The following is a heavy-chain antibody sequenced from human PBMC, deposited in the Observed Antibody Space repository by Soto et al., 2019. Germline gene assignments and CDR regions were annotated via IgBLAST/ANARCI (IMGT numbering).Heavy chain of an antibody. Sequence: SETLSLTCAAYGGSFSGYYWSWIRQPPGKGLEWIGEINHSGSTNYNPSLKSRVTISVDTSKNQFSLKLSSVTAADTAVYYCARDGELYYFDYWGQ. D-gene: IGHD1-7*01. V-gene: IGHV4-34*01. CDR1: GGSFSGYY. CDR3: ARDGELYYFDY. J-gene: IGHJ4*02. CDR2: INHSGST.